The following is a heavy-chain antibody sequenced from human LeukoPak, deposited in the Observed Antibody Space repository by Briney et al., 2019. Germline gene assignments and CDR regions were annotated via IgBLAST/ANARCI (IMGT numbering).Heavy chain of an antibody. D-gene: IGHD3-10*01. J-gene: IGHJ4*02. V-gene: IGHV1-46*01. CDR3: ARVWGSGSYYDY. CDR2: INPSGGGT. CDR1: GYTFTSYS. Sequence: ASVKVFCKASGYTFTSYSMHWVRQAPGQGHEWMGIINPSGGGTSYAQKFQGRVTMTRDTSTSTVYMELSSLRSEDTAVYYCARVWGSGSYYDYWGQGTLVTVSS.